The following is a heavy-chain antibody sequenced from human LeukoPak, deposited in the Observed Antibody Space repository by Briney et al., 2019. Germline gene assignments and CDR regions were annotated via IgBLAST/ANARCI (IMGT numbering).Heavy chain of an antibody. CDR3: ARGYCSSTSCYGFDY. J-gene: IGHJ4*02. V-gene: IGHV4-34*01. Sequence: SETLSLTCAVYGGSFSGYYWSWIRQPPGKGLEWIGEINHSGSTNYNPSLESRVTISVDTSKNQFSLKLSSVTAADTAVYYCARGYCSSTSCYGFDYWGQGTLVTVSS. CDR1: GGSFSGYY. CDR2: INHSGST. D-gene: IGHD2-2*01.